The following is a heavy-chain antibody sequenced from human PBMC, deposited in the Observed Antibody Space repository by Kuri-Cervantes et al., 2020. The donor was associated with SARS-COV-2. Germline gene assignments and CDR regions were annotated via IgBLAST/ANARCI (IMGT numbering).Heavy chain of an antibody. CDR3: ARSWGNWRYMDF. V-gene: IGHV1-46*01. Sequence: ASVKVSCKASGYTFTSYYMHWVRQAPGQGLEWMGIINPSGGSTSYAQKFQGRVTMTRDTSTSTVYMELSSLRTEDTAVYYCARSWGNWRYMDFWGKGTTVTVSS. D-gene: IGHD1-1*01. CDR1: GYTFTSYY. CDR2: INPSGGST. J-gene: IGHJ6*03.